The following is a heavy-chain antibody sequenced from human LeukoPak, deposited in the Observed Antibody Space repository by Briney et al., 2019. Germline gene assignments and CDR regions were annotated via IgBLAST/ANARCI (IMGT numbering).Heavy chain of an antibody. CDR1: GDSISTSSYY. J-gene: IGHJ4*02. D-gene: IGHD6-19*01. CDR3: ARGTLYSGWSYYFDY. V-gene: IGHV4-39*01. Sequence: SETLSLTCSVSGDSISTSSYYWGWIRQPPGKGLEWIGTIYYSGSTYYNPSLTSRVTISVDTSKNQFSLKLSSVTVADTAVYYCARGTLYSGWSYYFDYWGQGSQVTVSS. CDR2: IYYSGST.